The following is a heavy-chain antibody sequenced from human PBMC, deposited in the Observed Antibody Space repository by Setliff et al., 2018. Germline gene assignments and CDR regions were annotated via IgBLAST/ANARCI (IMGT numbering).Heavy chain of an antibody. V-gene: IGHV3-64*02. D-gene: IGHD3-3*01. CDR1: GFTFSSYA. Sequence: GGSLRLSCAASGFTFSSYAMYWVRQAPRKGLQYVSAITANGGSTYYADSVKGRFTVSRDNSKNTLFLQMGSLRAEDMAVYFCATWNGYSIDYWGQGTLVTVSS. CDR2: ITANGGST. CDR3: ATWNGYSIDY. J-gene: IGHJ4*02.